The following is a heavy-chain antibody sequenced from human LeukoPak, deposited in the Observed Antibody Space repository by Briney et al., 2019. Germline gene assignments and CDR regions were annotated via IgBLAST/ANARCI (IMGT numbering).Heavy chain of an antibody. CDR3: AREGPAASTFFYYFMDV. D-gene: IGHD2-2*01. CDR1: GGSISSYY. V-gene: IGHV4-59*12. Sequence: SETLSLTCSVSGGSISSYYWSWIRQPPGKGLEWIGYISYSGRTNCNPSLKSRATMSVDTSKNQLSLRLSSVTAADGAVYYCAREGPAASTFFYYFMDVWGKGTTVTVSS. CDR2: ISYSGRT. J-gene: IGHJ6*03.